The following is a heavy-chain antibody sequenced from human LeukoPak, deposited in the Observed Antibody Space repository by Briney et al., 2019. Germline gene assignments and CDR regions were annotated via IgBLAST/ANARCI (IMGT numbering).Heavy chain of an antibody. Sequence: GGSLRLSCAASGFSFSDYYMSWIRQAPGKGLEWVSYISGSGGHTTSADSVKGRFHISRHSSKNTLYLQMNSLRAEDTAVYYCARGIIYLDYWGQGTLVTVSS. CDR1: GFSFSDYY. V-gene: IGHV3-11*05. CDR3: ARGIIYLDY. CDR2: ISGSGGHT. D-gene: IGHD3-10*01. J-gene: IGHJ4*02.